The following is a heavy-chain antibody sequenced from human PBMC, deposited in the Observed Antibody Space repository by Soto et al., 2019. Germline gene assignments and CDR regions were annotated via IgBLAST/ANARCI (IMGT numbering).Heavy chain of an antibody. CDR2: IYYSGST. CDR1: GGSVSSGSYY. CDR3: ARAPPRNYNWFDP. Sequence: PSETLSLTCTVSGGSVSSGSYYWSWIRQPPGKGLEWIGYIYYSGSTNYNPSLKSRVTISVDTSKNQFSLKLSSVTAADTAVYYCARAPPRNYNWFDPGAREPWSPSPQ. J-gene: IGHJ5*02. D-gene: IGHD4-4*01. V-gene: IGHV4-61*01.